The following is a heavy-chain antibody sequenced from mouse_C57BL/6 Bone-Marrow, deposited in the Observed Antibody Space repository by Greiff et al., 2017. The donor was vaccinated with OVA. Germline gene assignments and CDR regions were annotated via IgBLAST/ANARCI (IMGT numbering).Heavy chain of an antibody. V-gene: IGHV8-12*01. CDR3: ARRGWLLRDWYLDV. J-gene: IGHJ1*03. CDR1: GFSLSTSGMG. Sequence: QVTLQVSGPGILQSSQSLSLSCSSSGFSLSTSGMGVSWIRQPSGKGLEWLAHIYWDDDKRYNPSLKSRLTISKDTSRNQVFLKITSVDTADTATYYCARRGWLLRDWYLDVWGTGTTVTVSS. D-gene: IGHD2-3*01. CDR2: IYWDDDK.